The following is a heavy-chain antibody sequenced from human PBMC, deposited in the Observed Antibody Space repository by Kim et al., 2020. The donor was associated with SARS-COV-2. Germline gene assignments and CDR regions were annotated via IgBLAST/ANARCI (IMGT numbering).Heavy chain of an antibody. Sequence: GGSLRLSCAASGFIFSAYAMHWVRQAPGKGLEWVSLISYDGNNKYYADSVKGRFTVSRDNSKNTLYLQMNSLRVEDTAVYYCTRDTLKYCRGGTCYENYFYYGMDVWGQGTTVTVSS. CDR3: TRDTLKYCRGGTCYENYFYYGMDV. CDR1: GFIFSAYA. D-gene: IGHD2-15*01. J-gene: IGHJ6*02. CDR2: ISYDGNNK. V-gene: IGHV3-30-3*01.